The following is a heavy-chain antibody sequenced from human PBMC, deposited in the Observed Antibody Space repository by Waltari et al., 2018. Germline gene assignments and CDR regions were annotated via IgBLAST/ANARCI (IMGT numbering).Heavy chain of an antibody. V-gene: IGHV3-30*01. Sequence: QVQLVESGGGVVQPGSSLRLSCAASGPTFSSYTMHWVRQAPGKGLDWVAVISIDGTMKYYADSVKGRFTISRDNSKNTLYLQMNSLRNEDTAVYYCAGDGVDIAMLVAYWGQGTLVTVSS. J-gene: IGHJ4*02. CDR1: GPTFSSYT. D-gene: IGHD2-2*01. CDR3: AGDGVDIAMLVAY. CDR2: ISIDGTMK.